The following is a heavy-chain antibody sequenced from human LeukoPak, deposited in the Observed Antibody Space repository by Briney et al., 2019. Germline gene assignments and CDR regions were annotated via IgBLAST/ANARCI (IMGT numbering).Heavy chain of an antibody. CDR1: GFVFRSYP. Sequence: GGSLRLSCAASGFVFRSYPMQWVRQAPGKGLEWVTIVSYDGNHIFYADSVKGRFTVSRDNSKNTLYLQMNSLRAEDTAVYYCAKDQLVVAATRGGFDYWGQGTLVTVSS. D-gene: IGHD2-15*01. V-gene: IGHV3-30*04. CDR2: VSYDGNHI. J-gene: IGHJ4*02. CDR3: AKDQLVVAATRGGFDY.